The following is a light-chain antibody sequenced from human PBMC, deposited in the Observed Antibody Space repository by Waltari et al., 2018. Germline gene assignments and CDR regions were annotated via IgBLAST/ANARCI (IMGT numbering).Light chain of an antibody. Sequence: SSELTQGPDVSVALGQTVKITWQGESLRTYYASWYQVKPGQAPVLVLFGKEKRPSGIPDRISGYSSGTTSSLTITGAQAEDEADYYCHSRKGRDNQVVFGGGTKLTVL. J-gene: IGLJ3*02. V-gene: IGLV3-19*01. CDR3: HSRKGRDNQVV. CDR2: GKE. CDR1: SLRTYY.